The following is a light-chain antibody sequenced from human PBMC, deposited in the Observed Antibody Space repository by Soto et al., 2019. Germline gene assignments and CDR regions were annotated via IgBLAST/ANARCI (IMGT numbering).Light chain of an antibody. CDR3: QQYGGSPIT. V-gene: IGKV3-20*01. J-gene: IGKJ5*01. Sequence: EIVLTQSPGTLSLSPGERATLSCWASQSVTSNYLAWYQQKPGQAPRLLISGASNRATGIPDRFSGSGSGTDFTLTISRLEPDDFALYFCQQYGGSPITFGLGTRLEVK. CDR1: QSVTSNY. CDR2: GAS.